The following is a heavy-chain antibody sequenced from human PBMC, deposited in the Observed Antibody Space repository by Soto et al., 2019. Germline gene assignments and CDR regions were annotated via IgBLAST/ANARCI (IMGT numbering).Heavy chain of an antibody. CDR1: GFTFYTYG. J-gene: IGHJ6*02. Sequence: GGSLRLSCAASGFTFYTYGMHWVRQAPGKGLEWVAIVSYDGTDTDFADSVKGRFTISRDNYKNTVYLQMNSLRPDDTAIYYCAKVDTPMVTHYYYYGMDVWGQGTTVTVSS. V-gene: IGHV3-30*02. D-gene: IGHD5-18*01. CDR3: AKVDTPMVTHYYYYGMDV. CDR2: VSYDGTDT.